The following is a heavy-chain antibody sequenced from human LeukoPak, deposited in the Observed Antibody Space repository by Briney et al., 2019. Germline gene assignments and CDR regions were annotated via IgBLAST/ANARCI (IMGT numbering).Heavy chain of an antibody. V-gene: IGHV1-46*01. J-gene: IGHJ4*02. CDR1: GYTFIRYH. D-gene: IGHD3-3*01. Sequence: ASVKVSYKASGYTFIRYHIHWVRQAPGQGLEWMGIINPSGGSTSYAQKFQGRVTMTRDTATSTVYMELSSLRSDDTAVYYCARDEYDGDYWGQGTLVTVSS. CDR3: ARDEYDGDY. CDR2: INPSGGST.